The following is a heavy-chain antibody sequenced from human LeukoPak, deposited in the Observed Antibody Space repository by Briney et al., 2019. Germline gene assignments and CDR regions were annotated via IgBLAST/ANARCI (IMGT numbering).Heavy chain of an antibody. CDR1: GFTFSNYW. CDR3: VRELTDSSSLGY. Sequence: PGGSLRLSCAASGFTFSNYWMSWVRQAPGKGLEWVANINEDGGEKYYVDSVKGRFTISRDNAKRSLYLHMNSLRADDTAVYYCVRELTDSSSLGYWGQGTLVTVSS. D-gene: IGHD6-13*01. CDR2: INEDGGEK. V-gene: IGHV3-7*01. J-gene: IGHJ4*02.